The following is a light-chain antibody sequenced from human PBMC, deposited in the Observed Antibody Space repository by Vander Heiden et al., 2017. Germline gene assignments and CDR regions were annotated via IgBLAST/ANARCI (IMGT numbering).Light chain of an antibody. J-gene: IGKJ4*01. Sequence: DIVMTQSPLSLPVTPGEPASISCRSSQSLLHSNGYNYLDWYLQKPGQSPQLLIYLGSNRASGVPDRFSGSGSGTDFTLKIIRVEAEDVGVYYCRQALQTLLTFGGGTKVEIK. CDR3: RQALQTLLT. V-gene: IGKV2-28*01. CDR2: LGS. CDR1: QSLLHSNGYNY.